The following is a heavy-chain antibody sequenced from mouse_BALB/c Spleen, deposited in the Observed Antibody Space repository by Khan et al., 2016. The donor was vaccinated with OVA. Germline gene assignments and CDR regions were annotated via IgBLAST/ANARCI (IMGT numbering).Heavy chain of an antibody. Sequence: QVQLQQSGAELVKAGASVKMSCKASGYTFTSYWMHWVKQRLGQGLEWFAETNPTNGRTYYNEKFKSKATLIVDKSSSTAYMLLSGPTFDEYASFYCARIKKIVATYFDYWGQGTTLTVSS. V-gene: IGHV1S81*02. CDR3: ARIKKIVATYFDY. CDR2: TNPTNGRT. CDR1: GYTFTSYW. J-gene: IGHJ2*01. D-gene: IGHD1-1*01.